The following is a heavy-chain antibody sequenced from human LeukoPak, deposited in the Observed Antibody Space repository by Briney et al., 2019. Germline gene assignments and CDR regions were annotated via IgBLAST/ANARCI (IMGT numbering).Heavy chain of an antibody. CDR2: ISHSGRTM. V-gene: IGHV3-11*01. J-gene: IGHJ6*03. CDR3: ARDSIVRGNIGNDMDV. Sequence: PGGSLRLSCAASGFTFSDNYMSWIRQAPGKGLEWVSYISHSGRTMYYADSVKGRFTISRDNAKNSLYLQMNSLRAGDTAVYYCARDSIVRGNIGNDMDVWGKGTTVTVSS. D-gene: IGHD2-8*01. CDR1: GFTFSDNY.